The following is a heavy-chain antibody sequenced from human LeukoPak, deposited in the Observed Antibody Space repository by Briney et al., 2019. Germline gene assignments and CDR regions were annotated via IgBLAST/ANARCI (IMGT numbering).Heavy chain of an antibody. J-gene: IGHJ3*02. CDR2: AHYSGST. D-gene: IGHD1-1*01. Sequence: SETLSLTCTVPGASINSYYWNWIRQPPGKGLEWIGYAHYSGSTNYNPSLKSRVTMSVDTSKNQISLKVTSVTAADTALYYCTRWDDSRKGFDNWGQGTMVTVSS. CDR1: GASINSYY. CDR3: TRWDDSRKGFDN. V-gene: IGHV4-59*01.